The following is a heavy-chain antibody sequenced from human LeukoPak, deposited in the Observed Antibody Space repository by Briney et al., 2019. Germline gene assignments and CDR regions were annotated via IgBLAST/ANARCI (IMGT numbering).Heavy chain of an antibody. CDR2: ISNSSTYT. CDR3: ARVSMVRGVITHRDAFDI. J-gene: IGHJ3*02. D-gene: IGHD3-10*01. V-gene: IGHV3-11*05. CDR1: GFTFSDYY. Sequence: GGSLRLSCAASGFTFSDYYMSWIRQAPGKGLECISYISNSSTYTNYANSVEGRFTISRDDAKNSLYLQMNSLRAEDTAVYYCARVSMVRGVITHRDAFDIWGQGTMVTVSS.